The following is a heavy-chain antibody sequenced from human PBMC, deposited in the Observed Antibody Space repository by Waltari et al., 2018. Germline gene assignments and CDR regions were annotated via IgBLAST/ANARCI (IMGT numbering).Heavy chain of an antibody. Sequence: EVQLVESGGGLLQPGGSLRLSFPASGFPFSTYPMTWVRQAPGKGLEWVSAISGSGGSTYYADSVKGRFTISRDNSKNTLYLQMNSLRAEDTAVYYCAKMADYDFWSGTDVWGKGTTVTVSS. V-gene: IGHV3-23*04. CDR1: GFPFSTYP. D-gene: IGHD3-3*01. CDR2: ISGSGGST. J-gene: IGHJ6*04. CDR3: AKMADYDFWSGTDV.